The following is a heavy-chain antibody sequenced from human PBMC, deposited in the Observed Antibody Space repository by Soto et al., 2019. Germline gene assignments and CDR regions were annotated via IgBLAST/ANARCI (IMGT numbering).Heavy chain of an antibody. D-gene: IGHD5-12*01. V-gene: IGHV4-59*08. Sequence: PSEILSLTCTVSGGSISSYYWSWIRQPPGKGLEWIGYIYYSGSTNYNPSLKSRGTISVDTSKNQFSLKLSSVTAADTAVYYCARVGGYDFDFDYWGQGTLVTVSS. J-gene: IGHJ4*02. CDR3: ARVGGYDFDFDY. CDR2: IYYSGST. CDR1: GGSISSYY.